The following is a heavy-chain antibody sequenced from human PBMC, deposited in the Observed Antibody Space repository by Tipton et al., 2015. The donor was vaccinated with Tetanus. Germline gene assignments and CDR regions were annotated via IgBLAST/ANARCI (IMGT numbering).Heavy chain of an antibody. J-gene: IGHJ5*01. CDR2: IWYDGSNQ. CDR3: ARRGEARANWFDS. Sequence: ASGFTFDNYALHWVRQAPGKGLQWLAVIWYDGSNQYYEESMKGRFTISRDNAKNTIFLQMNSLRAEDTAVYYCARRGEARANWFDSWGQGTLVTVSS. CDR1: GFTFDNYA. V-gene: IGHV3-33*01.